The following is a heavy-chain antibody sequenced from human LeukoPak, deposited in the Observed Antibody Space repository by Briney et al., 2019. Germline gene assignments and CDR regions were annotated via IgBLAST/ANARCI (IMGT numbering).Heavy chain of an antibody. D-gene: IGHD5-18*01. CDR3: ARTARHLDY. Sequence: PGGSLRLSCEASGFTFSDPYMSWIRQAPGKGLECLSYISGSGTDINYADSVRGRFTISRDNAKNLLYLQMNDLRVEDTAVYYCARTARHLDYWGQGTLVAVSS. CDR2: ISGSGTDI. J-gene: IGHJ4*02. V-gene: IGHV3-11*04. CDR1: GFTFSDPY.